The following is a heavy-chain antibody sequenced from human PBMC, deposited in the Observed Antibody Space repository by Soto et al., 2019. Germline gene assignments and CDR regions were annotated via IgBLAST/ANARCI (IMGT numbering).Heavy chain of an antibody. D-gene: IGHD4-17*01. Sequence: PWGSLRLSCAASGFTFSSYVMHWVCQAPGKGLEWVAVIWYDGSNKYYADSVKGRFTISRDNSKNTLYLQMNSLRAEDTAVYYCARADYGDYGSSQNWGQGTLVTVSS. V-gene: IGHV3-33*01. J-gene: IGHJ1*01. CDR1: GFTFSSYV. CDR3: ARADYGDYGSSQN. CDR2: IWYDGSNK.